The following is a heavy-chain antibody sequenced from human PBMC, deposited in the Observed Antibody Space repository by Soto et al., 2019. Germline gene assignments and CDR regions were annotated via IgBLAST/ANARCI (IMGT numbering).Heavy chain of an antibody. CDR2: IWYDGSNK. CDR1: GFTFSSYG. D-gene: IGHD3-3*01. CDR3: ARERHPIWSGFDY. J-gene: IGHJ4*02. V-gene: IGHV3-33*01. Sequence: GGSLRLSCAASGFTFSSYGMHWVRQAPGKGLEWVAVIWYDGSNKYYADSVKGRFTISRDNSKNTLYLQMNSLRAEDTAVYYCARERHPIWSGFDYWGQGTLVTVSS.